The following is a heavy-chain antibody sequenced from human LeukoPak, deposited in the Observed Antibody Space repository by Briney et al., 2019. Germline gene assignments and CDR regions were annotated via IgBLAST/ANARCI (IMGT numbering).Heavy chain of an antibody. CDR2: IYYRGSA. J-gene: IGHJ4*02. CDR3: ARGGDYGDLRYFDY. CDR1: GGSINNYY. Sequence: PSETLSLTCTVSGGSINNYYWSWIRQPPGKGLEWIGYIYYRGSANYNPSLKSRVTFSVDTSKNQFSLKLNSVTAADTAVYYCARGGDYGDLRYFDYWGQGTLVTVSS. V-gene: IGHV4-59*01. D-gene: IGHD4-17*01.